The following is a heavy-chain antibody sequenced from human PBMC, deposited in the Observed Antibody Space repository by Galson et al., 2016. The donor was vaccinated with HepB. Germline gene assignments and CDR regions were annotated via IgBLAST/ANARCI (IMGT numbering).Heavy chain of an antibody. V-gene: IGHV1-46*01. J-gene: IGHJ6*02. D-gene: IGHD6-6*01. CDR2: INPSGGTT. Sequence: SVKVSCKASGYTFTDYYVNWVRQVPGQGLEWMGIINPSGGTTNYAQKFRGRVTMTRDTSTRTVFMELSSLRSEDSAVYYCARARLVARPTDVWGQGTTVIVSS. CDR1: GYTFTDYY. CDR3: ARARLVARPTDV.